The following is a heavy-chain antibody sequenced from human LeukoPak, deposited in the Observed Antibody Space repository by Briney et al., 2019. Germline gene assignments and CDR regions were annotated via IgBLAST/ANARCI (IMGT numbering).Heavy chain of an antibody. CDR1: GYTVTSYA. CDR2: INAGNGNT. D-gene: IGHD5-12*01. CDR3: AGNGYSGYADYYYMDV. Sequence: GASVKVSCKASGYTVTSYAMHWVRQAPGQRLEWMGWINAGNGNTKYSQEFQGRVTITRDTSASTAYMELSSLRSEDMAVYYCAGNGYSGYADYYYMDVWGKGTTVTVSS. J-gene: IGHJ6*03. V-gene: IGHV1-3*03.